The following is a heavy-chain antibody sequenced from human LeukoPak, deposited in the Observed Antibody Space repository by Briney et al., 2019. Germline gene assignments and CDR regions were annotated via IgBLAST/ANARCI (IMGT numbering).Heavy chain of an antibody. CDR2: ISTDGSST. V-gene: IGHV3-74*01. CDR3: ARDFKEADP. CDR1: EVTFSSYW. Sequence: GGSLRLSCEDSEVTFSSYWMHWVRQAPGKGLVWVSRISTDGSSTSYADSVNGRFTISTDNDKKTLYLQMNSVRAEDTAVYDGARDFKEADPWGEGTLVTLSS. J-gene: IGHJ5*02.